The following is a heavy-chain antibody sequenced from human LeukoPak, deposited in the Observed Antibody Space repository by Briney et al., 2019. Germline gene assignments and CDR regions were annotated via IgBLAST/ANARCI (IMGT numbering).Heavy chain of an antibody. CDR2: INPSGGST. CDR3: AREGIVVPAAIHFWFDP. CDR1: GYTFTSYY. J-gene: IGHJ5*02. D-gene: IGHD2-2*01. V-gene: IGHV1-46*01. Sequence: GASVKVSCTASGYTFTSYYMHWVRQAPGQGLEWMGIINPSGGSTSYAQKFQGRVTMTRDTSTSTVYMELSSLRSEDTAVYYCAREGIVVPAAIHFWFDPWGQGTLVTVSS.